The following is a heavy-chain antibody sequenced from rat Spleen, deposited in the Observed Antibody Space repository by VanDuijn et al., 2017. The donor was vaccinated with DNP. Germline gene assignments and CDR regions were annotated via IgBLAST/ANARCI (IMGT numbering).Heavy chain of an antibody. V-gene: IGHV5-25*01. CDR3: VRSGTIITTDWFVY. Sequence: EVQLVESGGGLVQPGRSMKLSCAASGFTFSHYYMAWVRQAPTKGLEWVASISSGGGKTYYRDSVKGRFTISRDNAKSSLYLQMNSLKSEDTATYYCVRSGTIITTDWFVYWGQGTLVTVSS. D-gene: IGHD1-10*01. J-gene: IGHJ3*01. CDR2: ISSGGGKT. CDR1: GFTFSHYY.